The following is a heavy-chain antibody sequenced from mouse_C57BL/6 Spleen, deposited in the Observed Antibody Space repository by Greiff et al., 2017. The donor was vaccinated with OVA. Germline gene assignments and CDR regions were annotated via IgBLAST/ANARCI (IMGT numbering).Heavy chain of an antibody. CDR2: ISYDGSN. Sequence: DVKLQESGPGLVKPSQSLSLTCSVTGYSITSGYYWNWIRQFPGNKLEWMGYISYDGSNNYNPSLKNRISITRDTSKNQFFLKLNSVTTEDTATYYCARGRTAQAEFAYWGQGTLVTVSA. CDR1: GYSITSGYY. J-gene: IGHJ3*01. V-gene: IGHV3-6*01. CDR3: ARGRTAQAEFAY. D-gene: IGHD3-2*02.